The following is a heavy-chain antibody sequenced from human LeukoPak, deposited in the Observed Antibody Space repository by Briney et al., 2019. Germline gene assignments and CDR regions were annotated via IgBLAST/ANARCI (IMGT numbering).Heavy chain of an antibody. V-gene: IGHV3-53*01. Sequence: GGSLRLSCTVSGFTVSSNSMSWVRQAPGKGLEWVSFIYSDNTHYSDSVKGRFTISRDNSKNTLYLQMNSLRAEDTAVYYCARFKKADTVLDYWGQGTLVTVSS. D-gene: IGHD5-18*01. J-gene: IGHJ4*02. CDR3: ARFKKADTVLDY. CDR2: IYSDNT. CDR1: GFTVSSNS.